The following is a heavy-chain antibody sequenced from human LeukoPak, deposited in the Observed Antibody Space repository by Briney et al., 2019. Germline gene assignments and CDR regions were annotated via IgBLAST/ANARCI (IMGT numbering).Heavy chain of an antibody. CDR1: GFTFSNYA. CDR3: TRDLGWLHYAD. D-gene: IGHD5-12*01. J-gene: IGHJ4*02. V-gene: IGHV3-23*01. Sequence: GGSLRLSCAASGFTFSNYAMRWVRQAPGKGLEWVSGIGGSGGFIAYYADSVKGRFTVSRDNSKNTVYLQMDSLRADDTAIYYCTRDLGWLHYADWGQGTLVTVSS. CDR2: IGGSGGFIA.